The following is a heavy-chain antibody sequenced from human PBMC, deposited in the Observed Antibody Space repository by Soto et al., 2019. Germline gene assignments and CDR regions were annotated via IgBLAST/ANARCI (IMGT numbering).Heavy chain of an antibody. V-gene: IGHV1-2*02. CDR2: INPNSGGT. CDR3: ARANFETYGMGV. J-gene: IGHJ6*02. CDR1: RYTFTGYY. D-gene: IGHD1-1*01. Sequence: ASVKVSYKASRYTFTGYYMHWVRQPPGQGLEWMGWINPNSGGTNYAQKLQGRVTMARDTSISTPYMELSRLGSDDTAVYYCARANFETYGMGVWGQGARVIVSS.